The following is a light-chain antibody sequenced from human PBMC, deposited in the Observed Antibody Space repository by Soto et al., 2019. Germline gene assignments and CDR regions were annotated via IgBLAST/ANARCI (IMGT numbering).Light chain of an antibody. V-gene: IGKV3-20*01. Sequence: EMVLTQSPGTLSLSPGERATLSCRASQSVSSSYLAWYQQKPGQAPRLLIYGASSRATGIPDRFSGSGSGKDFTLTISRLESEDFAVYYCQQYGSSLCTFGQGTKVEIK. CDR3: QQYGSSLCT. CDR1: QSVSSSY. CDR2: GAS. J-gene: IGKJ2*02.